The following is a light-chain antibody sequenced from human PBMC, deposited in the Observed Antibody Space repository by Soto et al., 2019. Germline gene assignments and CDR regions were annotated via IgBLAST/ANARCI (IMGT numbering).Light chain of an antibody. CDR2: ESY. CDR3: CSYAGTYTLV. V-gene: IGLV2-23*01. CDR1: SSDIGSFNL. J-gene: IGLJ3*02. Sequence: QSVLTQPASLSGSPGQSITISCTGTSSDIGSFNLVSWYQQFPGEVPKLILYESYKRPSGVPDRFSGSKSANTASLTISGLQAEDEADYYCCSYAGTYTLVFGGGTKLTVL.